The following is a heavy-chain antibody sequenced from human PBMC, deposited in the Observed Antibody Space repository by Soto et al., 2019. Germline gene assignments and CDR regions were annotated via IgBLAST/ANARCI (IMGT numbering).Heavy chain of an antibody. Sequence: QVQLVESGGGVVQPGRSLRLSCAASGFTFSSYAMHWVRQAPGKGLEWVAVISYDGSNKYYAASVKGRFTISRDNSKKTLYLQMNSLRSEDTAVYYCARDYYRFNSGYGFSMDVWGQETTVTVSS. J-gene: IGHJ6*02. CDR1: GFTFSSYA. CDR2: ISYDGSNK. CDR3: ARDYYRFNSGYGFSMDV. D-gene: IGHD5-12*01. V-gene: IGHV3-30-3*01.